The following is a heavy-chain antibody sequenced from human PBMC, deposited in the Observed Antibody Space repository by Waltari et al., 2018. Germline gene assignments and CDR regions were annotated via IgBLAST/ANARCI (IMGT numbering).Heavy chain of an antibody. V-gene: IGHV3-30*02. CDR1: GFSCSTFG. CDR2: VRYDGNNQ. Sequence: LVDTGAVVTLPGRSLRLAGNVSGFSCSTFGIHWIRQAPGKGLEWVAYVRYDGNNQEYADSVKGRFTISRDNSKNTLYLQMNSLTLEDTALYFCAKGLGTVTDLWGQGTVVTVSS. D-gene: IGHD1-1*01. CDR3: AKGLGTVTDL. J-gene: IGHJ5*02.